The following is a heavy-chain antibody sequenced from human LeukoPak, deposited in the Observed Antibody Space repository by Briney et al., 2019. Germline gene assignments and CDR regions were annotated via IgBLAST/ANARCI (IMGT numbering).Heavy chain of an antibody. D-gene: IGHD3-16*01. CDR1: GFTFSSYA. CDR2: ISYDGSNK. V-gene: IGHV3-30*04. CDR3: ARDGGWNFDY. Sequence: PGGSLRLSCAASGFTFSSYAMHWVRQDPGKGLEWVAVISYDGSNKYYADSVKGRFTISRDHSENTLFLQMNTLRAEDTAVYYCARDGGWNFDYWGQGALVTVSS. J-gene: IGHJ4*02.